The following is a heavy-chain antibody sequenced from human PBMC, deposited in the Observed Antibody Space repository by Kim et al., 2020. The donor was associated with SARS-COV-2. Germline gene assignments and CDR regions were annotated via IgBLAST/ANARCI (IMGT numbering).Heavy chain of an antibody. J-gene: IGHJ6*02. CDR1: GYTFTSYD. CDR3: ARGSGIAAAGLYGMDV. V-gene: IGHV1-8*01. Sequence: ASVKVSCKASGYTFTSYDINWVRQATGQGLEWMGWMNPNSGNTDYAQKFQGRVTMTRNTSISTAYMELSSLRSEDTAVYYCARGSGIAAAGLYGMDVWGQGTTGSLSS. D-gene: IGHD6-13*01. CDR2: MNPNSGNT.